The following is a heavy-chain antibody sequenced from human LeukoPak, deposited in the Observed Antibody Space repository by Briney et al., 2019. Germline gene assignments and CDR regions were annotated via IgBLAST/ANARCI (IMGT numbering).Heavy chain of an antibody. V-gene: IGHV4-59*08. J-gene: IGHJ6*02. CDR1: GGSISTDW. CDR2: IYYSGST. CDR3: ATGYNYGLDV. Sequence: SETLSLTCTVSGGSISTDWCNWIRQPPGKGLEWIGYIYYSGSTNSSPSLKSRVTSSLDTSKNQCSLKLISVTAADTAVYYCATGYNYGLDVWGPGTTVSVSS.